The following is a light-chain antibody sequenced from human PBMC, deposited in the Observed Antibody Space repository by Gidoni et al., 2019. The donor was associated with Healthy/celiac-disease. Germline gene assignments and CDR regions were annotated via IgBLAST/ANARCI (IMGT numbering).Light chain of an antibody. Sequence: DIQMTQSPSSLSASVGDRVTITCRASQSISSYLNWYQQKPGKATKLLIYAASSLQSGVPSRFSGSGSGTDFTLTISSLQPEDFATYYCQQSYSTLWTFGQGTKVESK. V-gene: IGKV1-39*01. J-gene: IGKJ1*01. CDR3: QQSYSTLWT. CDR1: QSISSY. CDR2: AAS.